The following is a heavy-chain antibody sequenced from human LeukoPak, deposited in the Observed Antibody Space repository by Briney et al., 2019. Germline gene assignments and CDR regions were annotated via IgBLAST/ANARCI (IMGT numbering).Heavy chain of an antibody. D-gene: IGHD3-22*01. CDR3: ARRHYDSTGRDFDY. CDR1: GGSISSSSYH. Sequence: SETLSLTCTVSGGSISSSSYHWGWLRQPPGKGLEWIGSIFYNGSTYYNPSLRSRVTISVDTSKNQFSLKLSSVTAADTAVYYCARRHYDSTGRDFDYWGRGTLVTVSS. CDR2: IFYNGST. J-gene: IGHJ4*02. V-gene: IGHV4-39*01.